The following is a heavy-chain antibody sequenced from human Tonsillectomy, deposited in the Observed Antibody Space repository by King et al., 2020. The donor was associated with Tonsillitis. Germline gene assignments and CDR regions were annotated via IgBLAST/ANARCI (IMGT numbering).Heavy chain of an antibody. CDR2: IYYSGSS. CDR3: AGGICNQLLSHYFGFDV. CDR1: GGSISNYY. Sequence: QLQESGPGLVKPSETLSLTCTVSGGSISNYYWSWIRQPPGKGLEWIGFIYYSGSSNYNPSLKSRVTISVDTTKNEFSLKLRSVTAADTAVYYCAGGICNQLLSHYFGFDVWGQGTTVTVSS. D-gene: IGHD2-2*01. V-gene: IGHV4-59*01. J-gene: IGHJ6*02.